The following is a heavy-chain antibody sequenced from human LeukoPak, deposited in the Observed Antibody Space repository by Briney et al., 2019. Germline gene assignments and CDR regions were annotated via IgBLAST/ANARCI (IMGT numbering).Heavy chain of an antibody. CDR2: IYTSGST. J-gene: IGHJ2*01. V-gene: IGHV4-4*07. D-gene: IGHD5-12*01. Sequence: SETLSLTCTVSGGSISSYYWSWIRQPAGKGLEWIGRIYTSGSTNYNPSLKSRVTMSVDTSKNQFSLKLSSVTAADTAVYYCARGRYSGYDYFSWYFDLWGRGTLVTVSS. CDR1: GGSISSYY. CDR3: ARGRYSGYDYFSWYFDL.